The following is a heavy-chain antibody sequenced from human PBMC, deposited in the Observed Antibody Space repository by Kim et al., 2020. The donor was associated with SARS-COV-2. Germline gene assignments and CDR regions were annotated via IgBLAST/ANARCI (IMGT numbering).Heavy chain of an antibody. V-gene: IGHV3-49*03. D-gene: IGHD1-26*01. CDR2: IRSKAYGGTT. Sequence: GGSLRLSCTASGFTFGDYAMSWFRQAPGKGLEWVGFIRSKAYGGTTEYAASVKGRFTISRDDSKSIAYLQMNSLKTEDTAVYYCTREGDSGSYYADYFYYSGMDVWGQGTTVTVSS. CDR3: TREGDSGSYYADYFYYSGMDV. CDR1: GFTFGDYA. J-gene: IGHJ6*02.